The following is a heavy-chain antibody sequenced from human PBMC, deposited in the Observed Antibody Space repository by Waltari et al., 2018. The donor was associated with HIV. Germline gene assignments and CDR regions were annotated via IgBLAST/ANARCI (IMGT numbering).Heavy chain of an antibody. CDR2: ISYFVNNK. CDR3: AREVVPYYFDY. CDR1: RFTFSSFA. V-gene: IGHV3-30*01. Sequence: QVQLVESGGGVVQPGRSLRLSCAASRFTFSSFAVQWVRQAPGKGLEWVAIISYFVNNKYYADSVRGLFTIARDNSKNTLYLQMNSLRAEDTAVYYCAREVVPYYFDYWGQGTLVTVSS. J-gene: IGHJ4*02. D-gene: IGHD2-15*01.